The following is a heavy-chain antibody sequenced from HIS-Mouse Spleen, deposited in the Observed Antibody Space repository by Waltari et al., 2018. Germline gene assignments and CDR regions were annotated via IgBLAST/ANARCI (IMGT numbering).Heavy chain of an antibody. D-gene: IGHD6-19*01. Sequence: QVQLQQWGAGLLKPSETLSLPCAVYGGSFIGSSWTWIRQPPGKGLEWIGEINHSGSTNYNPSLKSRVTISVDTSKNQFSLKLSSVTAADTAVYYCARGRGAVAGKGYFQHWGQGTLVTVSS. J-gene: IGHJ1*01. V-gene: IGHV4-34*01. CDR1: GGSFIGSS. CDR2: INHSGST. CDR3: ARGRGAVAGKGYFQH.